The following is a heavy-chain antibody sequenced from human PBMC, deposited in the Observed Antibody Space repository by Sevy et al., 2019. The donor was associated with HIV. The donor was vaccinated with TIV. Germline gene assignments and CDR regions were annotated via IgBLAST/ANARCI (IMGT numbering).Heavy chain of an antibody. Sequence: GGSLRLSCAASGFTFSSYSMNWVRQAPGKGLEWVSSISSSSSYIYYADSVKGRFTISRDNAKNSLYLQMNSLRAEDTAVDYCARDSAPRVPAATGDYYYYYGMDVWGQGTTVTVSS. D-gene: IGHD2-2*01. CDR2: ISSSSSYI. CDR1: GFTFSSYS. J-gene: IGHJ6*02. V-gene: IGHV3-21*01. CDR3: ARDSAPRVPAATGDYYYYYGMDV.